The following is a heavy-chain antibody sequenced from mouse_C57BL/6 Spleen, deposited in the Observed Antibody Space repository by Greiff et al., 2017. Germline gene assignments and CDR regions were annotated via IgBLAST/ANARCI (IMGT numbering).Heavy chain of an antibody. CDR2: INPSTGGT. J-gene: IGHJ2*01. Sequence: VQLKESGPELVKPGASVKISCKASGYSFTGYYMNWVKQSPEKSLEWIGEINPSTGGTTYNQKFKAKATLTVDKSSSTAYMQLKSLTSEDSAVYYCARSDGNYGNYWGQGTTLTVSS. CDR3: ARSDGNYGNY. V-gene: IGHV1-42*01. CDR1: GYSFTGYY. D-gene: IGHD2-1*01.